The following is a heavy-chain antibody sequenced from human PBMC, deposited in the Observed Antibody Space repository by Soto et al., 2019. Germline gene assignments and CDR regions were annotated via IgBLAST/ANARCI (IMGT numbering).Heavy chain of an antibody. D-gene: IGHD3-22*01. CDR2: IYSTGST. CDR1: GGSIKNYY. J-gene: IGHJ5*02. CDR3: ARDEYYDSNNWFDT. Sequence: QVQLQESGPRLVKPSETLSLSCTVSGGSIKNYYWSWIRQPAGKGLEWIGRIYSTGSTNYTASLKSRVTMSVDTSNNQFSLRLRSVTAADTAVYYCARDEYYDSNNWFDTWGQGTLVTVSS. V-gene: IGHV4-4*07.